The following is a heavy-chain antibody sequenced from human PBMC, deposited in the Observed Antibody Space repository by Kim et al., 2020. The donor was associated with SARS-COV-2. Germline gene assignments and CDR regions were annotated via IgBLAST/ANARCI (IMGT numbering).Heavy chain of an antibody. CDR1: GGSFSGYY. J-gene: IGHJ4*02. D-gene: IGHD6-19*01. CDR2: INDSGST. CDR3: ARGRRAVAGGLDY. Sequence: SETLSLTCAVYGGSFSGYYWSWIRQPPGKGLEWIGEINDSGSTNYNPSLKSRVTISVDTSKNQFSLKLSSVTAADTAVYYCARGRRAVAGGLDYWGQGTL. V-gene: IGHV4-34*01.